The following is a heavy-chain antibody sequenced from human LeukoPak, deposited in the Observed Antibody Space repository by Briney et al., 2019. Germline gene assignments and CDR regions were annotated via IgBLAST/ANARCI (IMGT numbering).Heavy chain of an antibody. V-gene: IGHV3-23*01. J-gene: IGHJ4*02. D-gene: IGHD4-11*01. CDR1: GFTFSTFA. Sequence: GGSLRLSCAASGFTFSTFAMIWVRQPPGKGLEWVSSIFPSGGEIHYADSVKGRFTISRDNSKNTLYLQMNSLRPEDTAVYYCAKDRDYTGVIHYWGQGTLVTVSS. CDR3: AKDRDYTGVIHY. CDR2: IFPSGGEI.